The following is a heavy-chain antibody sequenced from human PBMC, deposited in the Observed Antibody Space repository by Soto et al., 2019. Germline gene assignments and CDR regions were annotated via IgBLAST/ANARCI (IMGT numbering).Heavy chain of an antibody. CDR3: ARESRAGYYDSSGYFHFDY. CDR1: GGSISSYY. Sequence: SETLSLTCTVSGGSISSYYWSWIRQPPGKGLEWLGYIYYCGSTNYNPSIKSRLAISVDTSKNQFSLKLSSVTASDTAVYYCARESRAGYYDSSGYFHFDYWGQGTLVTVSS. CDR2: IYYCGST. J-gene: IGHJ4*02. D-gene: IGHD3-22*01. V-gene: IGHV4-59*01.